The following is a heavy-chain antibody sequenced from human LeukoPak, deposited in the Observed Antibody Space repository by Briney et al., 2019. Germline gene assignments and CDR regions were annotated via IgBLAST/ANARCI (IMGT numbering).Heavy chain of an antibody. J-gene: IGHJ6*03. V-gene: IGHV1-2*02. CDR2: INPNSGGT. D-gene: IGHD1-7*01. CDR3: ARGNLEDYYYYYMDV. Sequence: ASVKVSCKASGYTFTGYYMHWVRQAPGQGLEWMGWINPNSGGTNYAQKFQGRVTMTRDTSISTAYMELSRLRSDDTAVYYCARGNLEDYYYYYMDVWGKGTTVTVSS. CDR1: GYTFTGYY.